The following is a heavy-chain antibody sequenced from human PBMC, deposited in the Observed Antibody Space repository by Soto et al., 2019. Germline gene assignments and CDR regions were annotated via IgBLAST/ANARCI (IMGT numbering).Heavy chain of an antibody. CDR3: ARSSRTRQSIANNRDAFDV. CDR2: IGTAGDT. Sequence: PGGSLRLSCAASGFTFSSYDMHWARQATGKGLEWVSAIGTAGDTYYPGSVKGRFTISRENAKNSLYLQMNSLRAEDTAVYYCARSSRTRQSIANNRDAFDVWGQGTMVTVSS. D-gene: IGHD6-6*01. CDR1: GFTFSSYD. V-gene: IGHV3-13*01. J-gene: IGHJ3*01.